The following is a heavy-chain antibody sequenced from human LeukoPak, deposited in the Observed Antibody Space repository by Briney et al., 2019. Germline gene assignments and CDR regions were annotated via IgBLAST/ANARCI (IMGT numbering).Heavy chain of an antibody. V-gene: IGHV1-69*05. D-gene: IGHD1-26*01. Sequence: GASVKVSCKASGGIFSSCAISWVRQAPGQGLEWMGGIIPIFGTANYAQKFQGRVTITTDESTSTAYMELSSLRSEDTAVYYCARDHFRIVGATRAFDTWGQGTMVTVSS. CDR1: GGIFSSCA. CDR2: IIPIFGTA. J-gene: IGHJ3*02. CDR3: ARDHFRIVGATRAFDT.